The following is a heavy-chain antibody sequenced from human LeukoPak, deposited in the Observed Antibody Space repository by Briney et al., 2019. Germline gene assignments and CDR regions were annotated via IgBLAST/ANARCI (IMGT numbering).Heavy chain of an antibody. CDR3: ARRPPL. V-gene: IGHV3-48*04. J-gene: IGHJ6*02. CDR1: GFTFSSYW. CDR2: ISSSGTTT. Sequence: PGGSLTLSCAASGFTFSSYWMNWVRQAPGKGLEWVSYISSSGTTTYYADSVKGRFTISRDNAKNSLYLQMNSLRVEDTAVYYCARRPPLWGRGTTVTVSS.